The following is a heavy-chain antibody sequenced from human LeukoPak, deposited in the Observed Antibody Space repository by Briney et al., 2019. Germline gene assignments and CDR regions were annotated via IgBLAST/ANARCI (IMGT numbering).Heavy chain of an antibody. V-gene: IGHV3-53*01. CDR3: ARIWHSSSFGRGQGAGFDP. J-gene: IGHJ5*02. CDR2: IYSGGST. CDR1: GFTFSSYS. Sequence: GGSLRLSCAASGFTFSSYSMNWVRQAPGKGLEWVSVIYSGGSTYYADSVKGRFTISRDNSKNTLYLQMNSLRAEDTAVYYCARIWHSSSFGRGQGAGFDPWGQGTLVTVSS. D-gene: IGHD6-6*01.